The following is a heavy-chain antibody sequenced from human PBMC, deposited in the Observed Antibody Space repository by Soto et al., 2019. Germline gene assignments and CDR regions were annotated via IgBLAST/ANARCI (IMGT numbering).Heavy chain of an antibody. V-gene: IGHV4-34*01. CDR2: INHSGST. CDR3: ARGNSVVVVAATRYYYYYGMDV. J-gene: IGHJ6*02. CDR1: GGSFSGYY. D-gene: IGHD2-15*01. Sequence: QVQLQQWGAGLLKPSETLSLTCAVYGGSFSGYYWSWIRQPPGKGLEWIGEINHSGSTNYNPSLKSRVTISVDTSKYQFSLKLSSVTAADTAVYYCARGNSVVVVAATRYYYYYGMDVWGQGTTVTVSS.